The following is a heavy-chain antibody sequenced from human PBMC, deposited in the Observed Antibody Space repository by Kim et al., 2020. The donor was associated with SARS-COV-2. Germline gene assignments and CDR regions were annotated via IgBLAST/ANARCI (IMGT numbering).Heavy chain of an antibody. Sequence: GGSLRLSCAASGFTFSSHSVHLVRQSPGKGIERRAVTSHDASSITYPDLATGRFIISRDNTKSRLYLQMNSLRPDDTGVYYCVAEIGSRSFDHWGQGTLVTVSS. V-gene: IGHV3-30*01. CDR2: TSHDASSI. CDR1: GFTFSSHS. D-gene: IGHD3-10*01. CDR3: VAEIGSRSFDH. J-gene: IGHJ4*02.